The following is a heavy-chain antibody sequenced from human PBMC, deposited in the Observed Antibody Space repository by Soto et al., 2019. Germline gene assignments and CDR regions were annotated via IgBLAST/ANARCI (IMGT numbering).Heavy chain of an antibody. Sequence: QVQLQESGPELVKPSETLSLTCTVSGGSINSYYWSWIRQPPGKGLEWIGYIYYSGSTNYNPSLKGRATLSVDTYKTPFSLKLSSVPAAATAVYSCARRYGGAFAYWGQGTLVTVAS. D-gene: IGHD2-21*01. J-gene: IGHJ4*02. CDR1: GGSINSYY. CDR3: ARRYGGAFAY. CDR2: IYYSGST. V-gene: IGHV4-59*08.